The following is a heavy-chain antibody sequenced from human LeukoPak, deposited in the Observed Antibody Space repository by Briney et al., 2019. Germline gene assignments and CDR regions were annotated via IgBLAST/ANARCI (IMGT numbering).Heavy chain of an antibody. Sequence: PGRSLRLSCTASGFTFDDYSMNWVRQAPGKGQEWVGFVRSQDGTTEYAASVRGRFSISRDESKRVAYLQMNSLKTEDSAVYHCNRWHISGVSYSNVWGQGTLVTVSS. CDR2: VRSQDGTT. J-gene: IGHJ4*02. V-gene: IGHV3-49*04. CDR1: GFTFDDYS. D-gene: IGHD2-15*01. CDR3: NRWHISGVSYSNV.